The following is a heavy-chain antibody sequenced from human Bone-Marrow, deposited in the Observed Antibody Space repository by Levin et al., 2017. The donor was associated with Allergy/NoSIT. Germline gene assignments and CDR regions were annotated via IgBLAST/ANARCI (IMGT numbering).Heavy chain of an antibody. CDR3: ARDPGRGYYDSSGYSGDH. CDR1: GFTFTHYT. Sequence: GGSLRLSCAASGFTFTHYTMNWVRQAPGKGLEWVSCITSSGDSTYYADSVKGRFTISRDNAKNSLYLQLNRLRDEDTAMYYCARDPGRGYYDSSGYSGDHWGQGTLVTVSS. CDR2: ITSSGDST. V-gene: IGHV3-48*02. J-gene: IGHJ4*02. D-gene: IGHD3-22*01.